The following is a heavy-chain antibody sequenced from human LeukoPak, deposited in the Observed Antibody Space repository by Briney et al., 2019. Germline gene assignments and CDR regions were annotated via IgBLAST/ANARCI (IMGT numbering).Heavy chain of an antibody. D-gene: IGHD2-21*01. V-gene: IGHV4-59*01. CDR2: IYYSGNT. CDR3: ARAKEATIYYFDY. Sequence: SETLSLTCTVSGDSISNYYWSWIRQPPGKGLEWIGYIYYSGNTNYNPSLKSRVTLSVDASKNQFSLKLNSVTAADTAVYYCARAKEATIYYFDYWGQGTLVIVSS. CDR1: GDSISNYY. J-gene: IGHJ4*02.